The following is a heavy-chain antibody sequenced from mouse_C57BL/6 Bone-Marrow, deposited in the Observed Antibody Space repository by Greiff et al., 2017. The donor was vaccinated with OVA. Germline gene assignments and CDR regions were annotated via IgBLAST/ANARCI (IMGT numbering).Heavy chain of an antibody. J-gene: IGHJ1*03. D-gene: IGHD1-1*01. CDR3: ARIITTVVATDWYFDV. CDR2: ISNLAYSI. CDR1: GFTFSDYG. Sequence: EVKLVESGGGLVQPGGSLKLSCAASGFTFSDYGMAWVRQAPRKGPEWVAFISNLAYSIYYADTVTGRFTLSRENAKNTLYLEMSSLRSEDTAMYYCARIITTVVATDWYFDVWGTGTTVTVSS. V-gene: IGHV5-15*01.